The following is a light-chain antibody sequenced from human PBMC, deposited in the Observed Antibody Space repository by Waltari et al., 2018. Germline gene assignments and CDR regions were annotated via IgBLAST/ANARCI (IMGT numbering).Light chain of an antibody. CDR2: DAS. V-gene: IGKV3-11*01. CDR1: QSVSSY. Sequence: EIVLTQSPATLSLSPGERATLSCRASQSVSSYLAWYQQKPGQAPRLLIYDASNRATGIPARFGVSGSGTDFSLTINSLEPEELPVYYGQQRSNWPPGLTFGGGTKVEIK. CDR3: QQRSNWPPGLT. J-gene: IGKJ4*01.